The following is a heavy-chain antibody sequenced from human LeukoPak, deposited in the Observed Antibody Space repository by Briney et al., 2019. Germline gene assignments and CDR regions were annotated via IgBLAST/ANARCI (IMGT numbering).Heavy chain of an antibody. CDR2: IDASAGSI. CDR1: GFTFSSYA. J-gene: IGHJ5*02. V-gene: IGHV3-23*01. Sequence: GGSLRLSCAVSGFTFSSYAMYWVRQAPGKGLEWVSSIDASAGSIHYADSVKGRFTISRDNSQSTLYLRTSSLRAEDTAVYYCTKALLVDKYWFDPWGQGTLVTVSS. D-gene: IGHD2-8*02. CDR3: TKALLVDKYWFDP.